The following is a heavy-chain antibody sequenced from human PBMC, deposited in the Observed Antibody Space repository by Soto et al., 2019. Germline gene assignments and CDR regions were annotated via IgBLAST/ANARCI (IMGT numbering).Heavy chain of an antibody. CDR3: ARDFIVVVITPYAHYYYGMDV. D-gene: IGHD3-22*01. CDR1: GFTFSSYA. V-gene: IGHV3-30-3*01. Sequence: GGSLRLSCAASGFTFSSYAMHWVRQAPGKGLEWVAVISYDGSNKYYADSVKGRFTISRDNSKNTLYLQMNSLRAEDTAVYYCARDFIVVVITPYAHYYYGMDVWGQGTTVTVSS. CDR2: ISYDGSNK. J-gene: IGHJ6*02.